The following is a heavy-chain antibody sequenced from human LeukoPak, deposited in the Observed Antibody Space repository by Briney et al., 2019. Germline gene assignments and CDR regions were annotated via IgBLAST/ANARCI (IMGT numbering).Heavy chain of an antibody. CDR2: IYYSGST. V-gene: IGHV4-59*01. Sequence: SETLSLTCTVSGGSISSYYWSWIRQPPGKGLEWIGYIYYSGSTNYNPSLKSRVTISVDTSKNQFSLKLSSVTAADTAVYYCARNKKPDYSDGGDYWGQGTLVTVSS. CDR1: GGSISSYY. D-gene: IGHD3-22*01. J-gene: IGHJ4*02. CDR3: ARNKKPDYSDGGDY.